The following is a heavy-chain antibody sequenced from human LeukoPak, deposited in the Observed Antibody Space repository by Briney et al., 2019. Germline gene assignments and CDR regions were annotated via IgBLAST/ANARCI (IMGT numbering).Heavy chain of an antibody. CDR1: GGSISSSSYY. J-gene: IGHJ2*01. CDR2: IYYSGST. D-gene: IGHD5-24*01. V-gene: IGHV4-39*01. Sequence: SETLSLTCTVSGGSISSSSYYWGWIRQPPGKGLEWLGSIYYSGSTYYNPSLKSRVTISVDTSKNQFSLKLSSVTAADTAVYYCARGTRDGYRMRWYFDLWGRGTLVTVSS. CDR3: ARGTRDGYRMRWYFDL.